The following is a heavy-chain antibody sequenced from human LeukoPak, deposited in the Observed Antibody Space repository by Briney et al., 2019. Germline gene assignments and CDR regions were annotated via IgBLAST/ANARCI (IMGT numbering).Heavy chain of an antibody. Sequence: PGGSLRLSCAASGFTFSSYGVHWARQAPGKGLEWVAVIWYDGSNKYYADSVEGRFTISRDNSKNTLYLQMNSLRAEDTAVYYCARGSMYYFDYWGQGTLVTVSS. CDR3: ARGSMYYFDY. CDR2: IWYDGSNK. CDR1: GFTFSSYG. J-gene: IGHJ4*02. V-gene: IGHV3-33*01.